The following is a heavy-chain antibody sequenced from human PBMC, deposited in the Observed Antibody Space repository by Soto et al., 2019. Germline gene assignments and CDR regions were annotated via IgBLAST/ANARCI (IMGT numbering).Heavy chain of an antibody. V-gene: IGHV3-74*01. J-gene: IGHJ4*02. Sequence: QPGGSLRLACAASGFTFSSYWMHWVRQAPGKGLVWVSRINSDGSRTTYADSVKGRFTISRDNAKNMLHLQMNSLRAEDTAVYYCARALTYYYDIAYWGQGTLVTVSS. D-gene: IGHD3-22*01. CDR3: ARALTYYYDIAY. CDR1: GFTFSSYW. CDR2: INSDGSRT.